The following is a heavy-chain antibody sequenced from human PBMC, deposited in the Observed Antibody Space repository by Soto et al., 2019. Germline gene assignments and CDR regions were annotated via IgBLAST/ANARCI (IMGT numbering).Heavy chain of an antibody. CDR2: ISSNSDTK. V-gene: IGHV3-9*01. CDR1: GFMFDDYG. Sequence: EVKLVESGGGLVHPGRSLRLSCTVSGFMFDDYGMPWVRQAPGKGLEWVSGISSNSDTKGYADYVKGRFTSARDNAKNYLNLQMNNLRPEDTGVYHCAKADCSGNSYIPGWYIAAWGKGTTVIVSS. CDR3: AKADCSGNSYIPGWYIAA. J-gene: IGHJ6*04. D-gene: IGHD3-10*02.